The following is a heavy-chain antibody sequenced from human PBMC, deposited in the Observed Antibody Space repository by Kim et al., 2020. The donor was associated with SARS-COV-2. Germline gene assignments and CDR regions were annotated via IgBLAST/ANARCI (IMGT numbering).Heavy chain of an antibody. CDR3: ARTPYSSNWYAN. D-gene: IGHD6-13*01. Sequence: YYNPSLKSRVTISVDTSKNQFSLRLTSVTAADTAVYYCARTPYSSNWYANWGQGTLVTVSS. V-gene: IGHV4-39*01. J-gene: IGHJ4*02.